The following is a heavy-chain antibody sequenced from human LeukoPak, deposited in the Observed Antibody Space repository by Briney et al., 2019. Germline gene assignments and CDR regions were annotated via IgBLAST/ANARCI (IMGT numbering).Heavy chain of an antibody. CDR2: INPNSGGT. D-gene: IGHD4/OR15-4a*01. J-gene: IGHJ4*02. V-gene: IGHV1-2*02. CDR3: ASGPNTQGDY. CDR1: AYTFIDYY. Sequence: ASVKVSCKASAYTFIDYYMHWVRQAPGQGLEWMGWINPNSGGTNYAQKFQGRVTMTRDTSISTAYMELSSLRSDDTAVYYCASGPNTQGDYWGQGTLVTVSS.